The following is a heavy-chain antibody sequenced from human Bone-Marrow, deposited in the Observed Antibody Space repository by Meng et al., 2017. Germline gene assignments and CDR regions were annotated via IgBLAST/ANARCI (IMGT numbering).Heavy chain of an antibody. J-gene: IGHJ4*02. Sequence: QVHLQQWGAGLLKPSETLSLTCVVSGGSCSDYYWSWIRQPPGKGLEWIGEINHSGSTNYNPSLESRATISVDTSQNNLSLKLSSVTAADSAVYYCARGPTTMAHDFDYWGQGTLVTVSS. CDR1: GGSCSDYY. D-gene: IGHD4-11*01. CDR3: ARGPTTMAHDFDY. V-gene: IGHV4-34*01. CDR2: INHSGST.